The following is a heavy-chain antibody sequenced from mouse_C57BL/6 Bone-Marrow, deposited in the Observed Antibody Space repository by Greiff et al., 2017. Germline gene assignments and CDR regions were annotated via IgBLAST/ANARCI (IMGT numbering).Heavy chain of an antibody. CDR3: ARHDYDYCDFYY. D-gene: IGHD2-4*01. Sequence: EVQLVESGGGLVQPGESLQLSCVSNEYEFPSHDMSWVRKTPEKRLELVAAINSDGGCTYYPDTMEGRFIISRDNTKKNLYLQMSILRSEDTALYYWARHDYDYCDFYYWGQNTTLTVSS. CDR1: EYEFPSHD. CDR2: INSDGGCT. J-gene: IGHJ2*01. V-gene: IGHV5-2*01.